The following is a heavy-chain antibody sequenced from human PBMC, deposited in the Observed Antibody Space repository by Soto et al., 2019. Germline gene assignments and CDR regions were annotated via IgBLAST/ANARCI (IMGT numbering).Heavy chain of an antibody. V-gene: IGHV3-23*01. CDR1: GFTFSSYA. Sequence: GGSLRLSCAASGFTFSSYAMSWVRQAPGKGLEWVSAISGSGGSTYYADSVKGRFTISRDNSKNTLYLQMNSLRAEDTAVYYCAKFEYDFWSGYYSTYYYYYMDVWGKGTTVTVSS. J-gene: IGHJ6*03. CDR2: ISGSGGST. D-gene: IGHD3-3*01. CDR3: AKFEYDFWSGYYSTYYYYYMDV.